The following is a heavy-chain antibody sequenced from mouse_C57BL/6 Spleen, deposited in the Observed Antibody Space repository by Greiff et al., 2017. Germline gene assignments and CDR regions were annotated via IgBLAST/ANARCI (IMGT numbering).Heavy chain of an antibody. CDR3: AKKGLYGYGEDWYFDV. CDR2: IWRGGST. V-gene: IGHV2-5*01. Sequence: VQLVESGPGLVQPSQSLSITCTVSGFSLTSYGVHWVRQSPGKGLEWLGVIWRGGSTDYNAAFMSRLRITKDNSKSQVFFKMNSLQADDTAIYYCAKKGLYGYGEDWYFDVWGTGTTVTVSS. D-gene: IGHD2-2*01. J-gene: IGHJ1*03. CDR1: GFSLTSYG.